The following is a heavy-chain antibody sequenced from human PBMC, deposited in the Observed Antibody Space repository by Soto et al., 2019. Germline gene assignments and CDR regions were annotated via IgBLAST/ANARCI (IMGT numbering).Heavy chain of an antibody. CDR3: AREPNYFDY. CDR1: GGTFSSYT. Sequence: ASVKVSCKASGGTFSSYTISWVRQVPGQGLEWMGWISAYNGNTKYAQKLQGRVTMTTDTSTSTAYMELRSLRSDDTAVYYCAREPNYFDYWGQGTLVTVSS. V-gene: IGHV1-18*01. J-gene: IGHJ4*02. CDR2: ISAYNGNT.